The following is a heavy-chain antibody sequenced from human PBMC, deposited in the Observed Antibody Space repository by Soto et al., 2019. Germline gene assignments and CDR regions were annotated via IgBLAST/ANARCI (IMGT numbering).Heavy chain of an antibody. D-gene: IGHD3-3*01. CDR2: IYHSGST. Sequence: SETLSLTCAVSGYSISSGYYWGWIRQPPGKRLEWIGSIYHSGSTYYNPSLKSRVTISVDTSKNQFSLKLSSVTAADTAVYYCARGRLFLTTSGLAITYFDYWGQGTLVTVSS. CDR3: ARGRLFLTTSGLAITYFDY. V-gene: IGHV4-38-2*01. J-gene: IGHJ4*02. CDR1: GYSISSGYY.